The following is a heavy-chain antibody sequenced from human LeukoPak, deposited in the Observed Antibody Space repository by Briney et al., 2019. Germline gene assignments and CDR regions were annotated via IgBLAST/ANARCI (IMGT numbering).Heavy chain of an antibody. V-gene: IGHV3-30*18. CDR1: GFTFSSYG. D-gene: IGHD2-2*01. Sequence: GRSLRLSCAASGFTFSSYGIHWVRQAPGKGLEWVAVIWYGGSNKYYAESVKGRFTISRDNSKNTVYLQMGSLRAEDTAVYFCAKDRKDCSSPTSGGRCYYYYMDVWGKGTTVTVSS. J-gene: IGHJ6*03. CDR3: AKDRKDCSSPTSGGRCYYYYMDV. CDR2: IWYGGSNK.